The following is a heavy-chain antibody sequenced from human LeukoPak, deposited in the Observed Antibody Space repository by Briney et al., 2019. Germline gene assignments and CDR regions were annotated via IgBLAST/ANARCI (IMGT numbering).Heavy chain of an antibody. D-gene: IGHD1-26*01. CDR1: GFTFDDCA. J-gene: IGHJ4*02. Sequence: GGSLRLSCAASGFTFDDCAMHWVRQAPGKGLEWVSVIYSGGSTYYADSVKGRFTISRDNSKNTLYLQMNSLRAEDTAVYYCARDDSGSYRFDYWGQGTLVTVSS. CDR2: IYSGGST. CDR3: ARDDSGSYRFDY. V-gene: IGHV3-66*01.